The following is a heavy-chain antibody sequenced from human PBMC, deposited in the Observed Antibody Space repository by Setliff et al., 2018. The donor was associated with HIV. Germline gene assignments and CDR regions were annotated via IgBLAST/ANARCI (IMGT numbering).Heavy chain of an antibody. Sequence: SETLSLTCTVSGGSISSAGYYWSWIRQHPGKGLEWIGYIYNTGSAYFNPSLKSRLTISVGTSKSQFSLKLTSVTAADTALYYCASGRGAKGGYDYFGSWGQGTLVTVSS. J-gene: IGHJ4*02. D-gene: IGHD5-12*01. CDR2: IYNTGSA. CDR3: ASGRGAKGGYDYFGS. CDR1: GGSISSAGYY. V-gene: IGHV4-31*03.